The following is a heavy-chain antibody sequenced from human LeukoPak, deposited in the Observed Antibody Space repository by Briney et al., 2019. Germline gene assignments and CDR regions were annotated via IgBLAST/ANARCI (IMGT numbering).Heavy chain of an antibody. Sequence: PGGSLRLSCAASGFTFSSYAMRWVRQAPGKGLEWVSAISGSGGSTYYADSVKGRFTISRDNSKNTLYLQMNSLRAEDTAVYYCAKGRHYGPPPTTVYWGQGTLVTVSS. J-gene: IGHJ4*02. D-gene: IGHD4-17*01. CDR1: GFTFSSYA. CDR3: AKGRHYGPPPTTVY. CDR2: ISGSGGST. V-gene: IGHV3-23*01.